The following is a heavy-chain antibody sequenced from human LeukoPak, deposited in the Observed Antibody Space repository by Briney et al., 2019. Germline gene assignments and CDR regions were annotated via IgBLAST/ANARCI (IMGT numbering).Heavy chain of an antibody. CDR2: ISSSSSYI. V-gene: IGHV3-21*01. CDR3: ARGGSSWDEGFDY. Sequence: GGSLRLSCAASGFTFSSYSMNWVRQAPGKGLEWVSSISSSSSYIYYADSVKGRFTISRDNAKNSLYLQMNSLRAEDTAVYYCARGGSSWDEGFDYWGQGTLVTVSS. J-gene: IGHJ4*02. CDR1: GFTFSSYS. D-gene: IGHD6-13*01.